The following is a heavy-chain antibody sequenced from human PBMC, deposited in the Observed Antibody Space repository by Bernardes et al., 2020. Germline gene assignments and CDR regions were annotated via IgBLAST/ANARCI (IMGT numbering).Heavy chain of an antibody. CDR1: GYIFSAYY. V-gene: IGHV1-2*02. D-gene: IGHD6-19*01. CDR3: VRDKDVAGKGNWFDP. J-gene: IGHJ5*02. Sequence: AAMKDFCKASGYIFSAYYVHWVRQAPGQGLEWMGWIKPKSGSTDSAQRFQGRFTLTRDTSLSTVYMELNRLSSDDTAVYYCVRDKDVAGKGNWFDPWGQGTLVTVSS. CDR2: IKPKSGST.